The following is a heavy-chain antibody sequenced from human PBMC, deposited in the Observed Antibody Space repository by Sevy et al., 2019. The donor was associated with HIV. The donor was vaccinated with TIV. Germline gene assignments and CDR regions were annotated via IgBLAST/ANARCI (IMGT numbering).Heavy chain of an antibody. CDR1: GDSFSSYF. D-gene: IGHD7-27*01. J-gene: IGHJ4*02. Sequence: SETLSLTCTVSGDSFSSYFWAWIRQPAGKGLEWIGRINTSGSTNYHPSLKSRVTMSVDTSKSQVSLTVTSLTAADTAIYFCARSNWVTATNGFSKSYYFDYWGQGSLVTVSS. CDR3: ARSNWVTATNGFSKSYYFDY. CDR2: INTSGST. V-gene: IGHV4-4*07.